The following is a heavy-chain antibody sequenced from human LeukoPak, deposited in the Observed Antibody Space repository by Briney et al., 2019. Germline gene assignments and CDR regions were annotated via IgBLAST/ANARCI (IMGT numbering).Heavy chain of an antibody. D-gene: IGHD6-6*01. CDR2: INHSGST. J-gene: IGHJ5*02. V-gene: IGHV4-34*01. Sequence: SETLSLTCAVYGGSFSGYYWSWIRQPPGKGLEWIGEINHSGSTNYNPSLKSRVTRSVDTSKNQFSLKLSSVTAADTAVYYCARGLESTYSRSIHWFDPWGQGTLVTVSS. CDR1: GGSFSGYY. CDR3: ARGLESTYSRSIHWFDP.